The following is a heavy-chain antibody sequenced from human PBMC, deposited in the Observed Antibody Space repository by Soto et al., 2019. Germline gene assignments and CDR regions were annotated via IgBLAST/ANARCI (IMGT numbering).Heavy chain of an antibody. CDR1: GYIFTTYS. V-gene: IGHV1-18*04. Sequence: QVQLVQSGAEVKKPGDSVKVSCKTSGYIFTTYSIAWVRQAPGQGLEWMGWINTYNGKTHYAQKFQGRVSVTTDPSTDTVYMELRSLTSDDTAVYYCARGPQTSDFWGQGTLVTVSS. CDR3: ARGPQTSDF. D-gene: IGHD2-2*01. CDR2: INTYNGKT. J-gene: IGHJ4*02.